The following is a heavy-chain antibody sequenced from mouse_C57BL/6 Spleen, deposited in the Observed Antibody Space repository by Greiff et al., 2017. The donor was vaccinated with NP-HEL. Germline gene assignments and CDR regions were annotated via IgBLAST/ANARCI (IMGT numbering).Heavy chain of an antibody. CDR3: ARTDYPLFAY. V-gene: IGHV1-26*01. D-gene: IGHD2-4*01. Sequence: VQLQQSGPELVKPGASVKISCKASGYTFTDYYMNWVKQSHGKSLEWIGDINPNNGGTSYNQKFKGKATLTVDKSSSTAYMELRSLTSEDSAVYYCARTDYPLFAYWGQGTLVTVSA. CDR1: GYTFTDYY. J-gene: IGHJ3*01. CDR2: INPNNGGT.